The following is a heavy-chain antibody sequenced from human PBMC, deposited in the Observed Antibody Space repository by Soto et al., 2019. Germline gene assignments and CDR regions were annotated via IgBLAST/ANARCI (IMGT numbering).Heavy chain of an antibody. V-gene: IGHV1-69*06. Sequence: QVQVVQSGAEVKKPGSSVKVSCKASGGTFSGYAISWVRQAPGQGLEWMGGIVPMFGTAKYAPKFQDRVTITADKSTNTAYVELSSLRFEDTAVYYCARGRLEAYDFWSGTVSFDIWGQGTKVTVSS. CDR1: GGTFSGYA. CDR3: ARGRLEAYDFWSGTVSFDI. J-gene: IGHJ3*02. D-gene: IGHD3-3*01. CDR2: IVPMFGTA.